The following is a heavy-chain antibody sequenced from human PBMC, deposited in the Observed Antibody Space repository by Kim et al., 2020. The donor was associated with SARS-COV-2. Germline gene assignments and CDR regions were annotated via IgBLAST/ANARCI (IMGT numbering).Heavy chain of an antibody. CDR1: GFTVSSNY. Sequence: GGSLRLSCAASGFTVSSNYMSWVRQAPGKGLEWVSVIYSGGSTYYADSVKRRFTISRDNSKNTLYLQMNSLIAEDTTVYYCARLDVGALDYWGQGTLAT. CDR2: IYSGGST. V-gene: IGHV3-53*01. J-gene: IGHJ4*02. CDR3: ARLDVGALDY. D-gene: IGHD1-26*01.